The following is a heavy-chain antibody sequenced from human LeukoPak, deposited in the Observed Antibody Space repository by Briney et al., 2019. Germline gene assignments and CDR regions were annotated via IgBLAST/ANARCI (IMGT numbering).Heavy chain of an antibody. CDR3: ARASRGHDY. V-gene: IGHV4-59*13. CDR1: GGSISGSY. D-gene: IGHD3-10*01. J-gene: IGHJ4*02. CDR2: IYYSGNT. Sequence: SETLSLTCTVSGGSISGSYWSGIRRPPGRGLGWIGYIYYSGNTSYNPPLKSRVTISVDTSKNQFSLKLTSVTAADTAVYYCARASRGHDYWGQGTLVTVSS.